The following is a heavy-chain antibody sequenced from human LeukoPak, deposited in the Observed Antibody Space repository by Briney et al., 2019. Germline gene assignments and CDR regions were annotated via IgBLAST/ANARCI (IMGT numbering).Heavy chain of an antibody. CDR2: IYYTGST. D-gene: IGHD1-26*01. Sequence: PSETLSLTCTASGGSISSSRYYWGWIRQPPGKGLEWIGSIYYTGSTYYNPSLRSRVSISVDTSKNQFTLKLSSVTAADTAVYYCARDAIVGATNWFDPWGQGTLVTVSS. V-gene: IGHV4-39*02. CDR3: ARDAIVGATNWFDP. J-gene: IGHJ5*02. CDR1: GGSISSSRYY.